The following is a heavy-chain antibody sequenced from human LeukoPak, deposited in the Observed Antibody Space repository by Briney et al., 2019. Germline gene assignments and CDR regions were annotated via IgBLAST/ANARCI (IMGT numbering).Heavy chain of an antibody. V-gene: IGHV1-18*01. Sequence: ASVKASCQASGYTFSSYGISWVRQAPGQGLEWMGWISAYNGNTNYAQKLQGRVTMTTDTSTSTAYMELRSLRSDDTAVYYCARDCSSTSCSPFDYWGQGTLVTVSS. D-gene: IGHD2-2*01. CDR2: ISAYNGNT. CDR1: GYTFSSYG. CDR3: ARDCSSTSCSPFDY. J-gene: IGHJ4*02.